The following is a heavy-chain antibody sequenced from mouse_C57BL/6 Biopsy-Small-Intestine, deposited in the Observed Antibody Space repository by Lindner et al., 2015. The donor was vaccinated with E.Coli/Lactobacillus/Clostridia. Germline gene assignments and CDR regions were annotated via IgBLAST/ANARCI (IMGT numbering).Heavy chain of an antibody. Sequence: SVKVSCKASGYTFISYGLTWMRQAPGQGPEWVGWISPYNGYTNYAEKFLGRVTMTRDTSSNTAYMELKSLRFDDTAVYYCARGEDGMSGSHFSYWGQGALVTVSS. CDR3: ARGEDGMSGSHFSY. CDR2: ISPYNGYT. D-gene: IGHD1-3*01. V-gene: IGHV1S134*01. J-gene: IGHJ4*01. CDR1: GYTFISYG.